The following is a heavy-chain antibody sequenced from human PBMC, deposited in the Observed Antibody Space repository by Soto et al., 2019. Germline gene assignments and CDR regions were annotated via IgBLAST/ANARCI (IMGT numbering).Heavy chain of an antibody. CDR1: GYTFTGYY. J-gene: IGHJ6*02. Sequence: QVQLVQSGADVKTPGASVRVSCKASGYTFTGYYVHWVREAPGQGLEWMGWINPETGATSYAQKFKGRVTFSRDTSINTAYRELSSLRFDDADVYFCARERYQVISDGMDVWGQGTTVTVSS. CDR3: ARERYQVISDGMDV. CDR2: INPETGAT. V-gene: IGHV1-2*02. D-gene: IGHD2-2*01.